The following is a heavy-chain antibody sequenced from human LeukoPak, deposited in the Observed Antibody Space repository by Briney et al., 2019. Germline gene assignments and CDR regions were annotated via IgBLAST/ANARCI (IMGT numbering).Heavy chain of an antibody. J-gene: IGHJ4*02. V-gene: IGHV4-34*01. Sequence: SETLSLTCAVSGGSFSGYYWSWIRQPPGKGLEWIGEINHSGSTNYHPSLKSRVTISVDTSKNQFSLKLGSVTAADTAVYYCAGQYYYDSSGYYAFDYWGQGTLVTVSS. CDR3: AGQYYYDSSGYYAFDY. D-gene: IGHD3-22*01. CDR2: INHSGST. CDR1: GGSFSGYY.